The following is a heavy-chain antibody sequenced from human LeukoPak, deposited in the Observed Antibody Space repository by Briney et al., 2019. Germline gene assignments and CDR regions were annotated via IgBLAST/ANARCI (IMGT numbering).Heavy chain of an antibody. Sequence: GGSLRLSCAASGFTFSSYSMNWVRQAPGKGLEWVSSISSSSSCIYYADSVKGRFTISRDNAKNSLYLQMNSLRAEDTAVYYCASVMVGATTSGFDYWGQGTLVTVSS. D-gene: IGHD1-26*01. CDR3: ASVMVGATTSGFDY. J-gene: IGHJ4*02. CDR1: GFTFSSYS. CDR2: ISSSSSCI. V-gene: IGHV3-21*01.